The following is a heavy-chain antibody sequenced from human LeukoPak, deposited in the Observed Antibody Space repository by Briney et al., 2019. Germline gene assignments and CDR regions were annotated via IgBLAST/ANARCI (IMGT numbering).Heavy chain of an antibody. V-gene: IGHV3-30*04. J-gene: IGHJ4*02. Sequence: GGSLRLSCAASGFTSSSYVIYWVRQAPGRGLEWVSFISHDGRDKDYADSVKGRFTISRDDYKNTLYLQMNSPRPEDTAVYYCARGEVYFDYWGQGILVTVSS. CDR1: GFTSSSYV. CDR2: ISHDGRDK. CDR3: ARGEVYFDY.